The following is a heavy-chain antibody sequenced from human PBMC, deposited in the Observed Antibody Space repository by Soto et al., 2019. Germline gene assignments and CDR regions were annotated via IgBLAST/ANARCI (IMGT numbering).Heavy chain of an antibody. D-gene: IGHD5-18*01. Sequence: ASVKVSCKASGGTFSSYTISWVRQAPGQGLEWMGRIIPILGIANYAQKFQGRVTITADKSTSTAYMELSSLRSEDTAVYYCAKAGGYSYGRLNYYYYMDVWGKGTTVTVSS. CDR1: GGTFSSYT. J-gene: IGHJ6*03. V-gene: IGHV1-69*02. CDR3: AKAGGYSYGRLNYYYYMDV. CDR2: IIPILGIA.